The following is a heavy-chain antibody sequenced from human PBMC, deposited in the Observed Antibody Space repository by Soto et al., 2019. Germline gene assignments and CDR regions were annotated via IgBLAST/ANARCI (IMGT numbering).Heavy chain of an antibody. Sequence: QVQLVESGGGVVQPGRSLRLSCAASGFTFSSYGMHWVRQAPGKGLEWVAVISYDGSNKYYADSVKGRFTIPRDNSKNTLYLQMHSLRAEDTAVYYCAKEEGEYIYGCDYWGQGTLVPVSS. D-gene: IGHD5-18*01. CDR3: AKEEGEYIYGCDY. J-gene: IGHJ4*02. V-gene: IGHV3-30*18. CDR2: ISYDGSNK. CDR1: GFTFSSYG.